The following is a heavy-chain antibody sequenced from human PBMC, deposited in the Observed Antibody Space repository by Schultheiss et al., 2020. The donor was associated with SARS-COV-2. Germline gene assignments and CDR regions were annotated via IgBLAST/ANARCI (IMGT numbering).Heavy chain of an antibody. Sequence: GGSLRLSCEASGFTFRNYGMHWVRQAPGKGLEWVANIWYDGSNKYYADSVKGRFTISRDNSKNTLYLQMNSLRAEDTAVYYCARGVYGDYFDYWGQGTLVTVSS. D-gene: IGHD4-17*01. CDR3: ARGVYGDYFDY. V-gene: IGHV3-33*01. CDR1: GFTFRNYG. CDR2: IWYDGSNK. J-gene: IGHJ4*02.